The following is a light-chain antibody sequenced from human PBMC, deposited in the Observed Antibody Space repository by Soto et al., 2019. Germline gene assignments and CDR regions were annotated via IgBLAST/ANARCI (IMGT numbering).Light chain of an antibody. CDR3: QQFKNYPIT. CDR1: QGINTF. Sequence: IQLTQSPSSLSASVGDRVTITCRASQGINTFLAWYQQKAGKAPKLLIYAASALHSGVPSRFSGRGSGPHFTLTISSLHPEDFAVYFCQQFKNYPITFGKGKRLEIK. CDR2: AAS. J-gene: IGKJ5*01. V-gene: IGKV1-9*01.